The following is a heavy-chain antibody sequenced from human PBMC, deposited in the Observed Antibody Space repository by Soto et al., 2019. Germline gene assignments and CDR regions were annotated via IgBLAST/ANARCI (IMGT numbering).Heavy chain of an antibody. V-gene: IGHV3-23*01. D-gene: IGHD3-22*01. CDR2: ISGSGGTT. J-gene: IGHJ3*02. CDR3: ARDSRFRDSSGDDAFDI. Sequence: GGSLRLSCVASGLTFSSYALNWVRQAPGRGLEWVSAISGSGGTTYYADSVKGRFTVSRDNSKNTLFLQMNSLRAEDAAIYYCARDSRFRDSSGDDAFDIWGQGTMVTVSS. CDR1: GLTFSSYA.